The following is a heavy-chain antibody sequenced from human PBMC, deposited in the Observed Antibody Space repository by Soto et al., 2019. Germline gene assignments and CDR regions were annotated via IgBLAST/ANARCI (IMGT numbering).Heavy chain of an antibody. CDR3: AGVRQLLDKNFDS. V-gene: IGHV4-59*08. D-gene: IGHD2-2*03. Sequence: QVQLQESGPGLVKPSETLTLTCTVSGASITTYYWSWIRHPPGKGLEWIGHIYHTGSTNYNPSRDSRSTISVDTSMNRFSLKLSSVTAADTAVFYCAGVRQLLDKNFDSWGKGTLGTVSS. CDR2: IYHTGST. CDR1: GASITTYY. J-gene: IGHJ4*02.